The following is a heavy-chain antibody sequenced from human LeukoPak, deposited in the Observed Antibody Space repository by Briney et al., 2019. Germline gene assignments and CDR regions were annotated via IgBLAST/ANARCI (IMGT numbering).Heavy chain of an antibody. Sequence: GGTLRLSCAASGFTFSSYGMSWVRQAPGKGLEWVSGISPSGGTTYYTDSVRGRFTISRDNSKNTVSLQMNSLRGEDTAVYYCAKDDDWGRFKDWGQGTLVTVSS. V-gene: IGHV3-23*01. J-gene: IGHJ1*01. CDR2: ISPSGGTT. D-gene: IGHD3-16*01. CDR1: GFTFSSYG. CDR3: AKDDDWGRFKD.